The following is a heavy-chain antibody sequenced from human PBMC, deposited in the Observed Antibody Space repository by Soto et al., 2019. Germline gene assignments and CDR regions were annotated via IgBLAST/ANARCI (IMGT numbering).Heavy chain of an antibody. Sequence: GGSLRLSCAASGFTFSSYGIHWVRQAPGKGLEWVAIISYDGRNKYYADSVKGRFTISRDNSRNTLDLQMNSLRAEDTAVYYCAKQYCGGDCPNYYYGMDVWGQGTTVTVS. CDR1: GFTFSSYG. J-gene: IGHJ6*02. V-gene: IGHV3-30*18. D-gene: IGHD2-21*02. CDR3: AKQYCGGDCPNYYYGMDV. CDR2: ISYDGRNK.